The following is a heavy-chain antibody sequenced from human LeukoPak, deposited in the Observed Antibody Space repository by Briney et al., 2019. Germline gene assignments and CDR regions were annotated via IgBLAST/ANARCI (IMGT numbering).Heavy chain of an antibody. Sequence: HPGGSLRLSCAASGFTFSSYAMSWVRQAPGKGLEWVSAISGSGGSTYYADSVKGRFTISRDNSKNTLYLQMNSLRAEDTAVYYCATSGVVGDPADYWGQGTLVTASS. V-gene: IGHV3-23*01. CDR2: ISGSGGST. CDR3: ATSGVVGDPADY. D-gene: IGHD2-21*01. CDR1: GFTFSSYA. J-gene: IGHJ4*02.